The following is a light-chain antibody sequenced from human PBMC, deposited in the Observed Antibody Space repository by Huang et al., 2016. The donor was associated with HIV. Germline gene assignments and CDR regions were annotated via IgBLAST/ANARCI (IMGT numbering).Light chain of an antibody. CDR3: QQYYSTPPIT. Sequence: DIQMTQSPSSLSASVGDRVTITCRASQGISNSLAWYQQKPGKAPKLLLYAASRLKSGVPYRCSGSGSGTDYTLNISSLQPEDFATYYCQQYYSTPPITFGQGTRLEIK. J-gene: IGKJ5*01. CDR1: QGISNS. V-gene: IGKV1-NL1*01. CDR2: AAS.